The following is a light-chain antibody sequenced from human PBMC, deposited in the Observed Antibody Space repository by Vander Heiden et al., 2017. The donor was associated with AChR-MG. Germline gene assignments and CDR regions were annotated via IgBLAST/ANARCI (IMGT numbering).Light chain of an antibody. Sequence: SYDLTQSPSVSVSPGQTATITCSGERLSNKYTSWYHLRPGQSPASVIVQDNLSPSGFPGRFSGSNSWNTATLTIRGIQALDDGHYYCQVWDSDTAVFGTGTKVTV. J-gene: IGLJ1*01. CDR3: QVWDSDTAV. CDR2: QDN. CDR1: RLSNKY. V-gene: IGLV3-1*01.